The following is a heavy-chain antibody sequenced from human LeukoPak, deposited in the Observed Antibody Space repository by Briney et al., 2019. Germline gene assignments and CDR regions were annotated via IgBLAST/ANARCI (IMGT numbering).Heavy chain of an antibody. CDR1: GVSFSGYY. CDR2: INHSGST. D-gene: IGHD2-2*01. J-gene: IGHJ5*02. Sequence: SETLSLTCAVYGVSFSGYYWSWIRQPPGKGLEWIGEINHSGSTNYNPSLKSRVTISVDTSKNQFSLKLSSVTAADTAVYYCARGLLGYCSSTSCGGCWFDPWGQGTLVTVSS. CDR3: ARGLLGYCSSTSCGGCWFDP. V-gene: IGHV4-34*01.